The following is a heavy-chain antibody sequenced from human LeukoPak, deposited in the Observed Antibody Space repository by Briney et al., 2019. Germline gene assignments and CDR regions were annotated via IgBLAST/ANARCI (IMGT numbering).Heavy chain of an antibody. CDR1: GFTVSSNY. D-gene: IGHD6-13*01. J-gene: IGHJ4*02. CDR2: IYSGGST. V-gene: IGHV3-53*01. Sequence: PGGSLRLSCAASGFTVSSNYMNWVRQAPGKGLEWVSIIYSGGSTSYADSVKGRFTISRDNSKNTLYLQMNSLRTEDTAVYYCARGKSSSWYPLDYWGQGTLVTVSS. CDR3: ARGKSSSWYPLDY.